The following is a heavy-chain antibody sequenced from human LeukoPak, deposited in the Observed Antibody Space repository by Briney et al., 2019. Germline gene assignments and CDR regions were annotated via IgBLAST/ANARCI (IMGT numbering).Heavy chain of an antibody. Sequence: PSEILSLTCTVSGGSISSYYWSWIRQPPGKGLEWIGYIYYSGSTNYNPSLKSRVTISVDTSKNQFSLKLSSVTAADTAVYYCARVLRHPYYYYCGMDVWGQGTTVTVSS. V-gene: IGHV4-59*01. CDR2: IYYSGST. CDR1: GGSISSYY. J-gene: IGHJ6*02. CDR3: ARVLRHPYYYYCGMDV.